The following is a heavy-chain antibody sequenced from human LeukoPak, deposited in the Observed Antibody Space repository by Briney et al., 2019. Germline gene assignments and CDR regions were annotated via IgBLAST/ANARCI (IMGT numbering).Heavy chain of an antibody. D-gene: IGHD3-3*01. CDR1: GGSFSGYY. V-gene: IGHV4-59*10. CDR2: IYTSGST. Sequence: PSETLSLTCAVYGGSFSGYYWSWIRQPAGKGLEWIGRIYTSGSTNYNPSLKSRVTMSVDTSKNQFSLKLSSVTAADTAVYYCARAPYDLWSADSNNWFDPWGQGTLVTVSS. CDR3: ARAPYDLWSADSNNWFDP. J-gene: IGHJ5*02.